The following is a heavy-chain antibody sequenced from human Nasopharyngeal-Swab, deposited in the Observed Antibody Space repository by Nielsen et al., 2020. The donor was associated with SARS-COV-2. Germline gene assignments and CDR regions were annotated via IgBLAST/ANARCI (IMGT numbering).Heavy chain of an antibody. Sequence: ASVKVSCKASGYTFTGYYMHWVRQAPGRGLEWMGRINPNSGGTNYAQKFQGRVTMTRDTSISTAYMELSRLRSDDTAVYYCARVAGCSSTSCYSRGAFDIWGQGTMVTVSS. D-gene: IGHD2-2*02. V-gene: IGHV1-2*06. J-gene: IGHJ3*02. CDR2: INPNSGGT. CDR1: GYTFTGYY. CDR3: ARVAGCSSTSCYSRGAFDI.